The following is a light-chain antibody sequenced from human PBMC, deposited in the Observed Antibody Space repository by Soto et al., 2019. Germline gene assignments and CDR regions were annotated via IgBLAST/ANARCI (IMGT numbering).Light chain of an antibody. CDR3: QQYGSSPLT. J-gene: IGKJ5*01. Sequence: VFTQSPGTLPLSPGERATLSCRASQSGSSSYLAWYQQKPGQAPRLLLYGASSRATGIPDRFSGSGSGTDFTLTISRLEPEDFAVYYCQQYGSSPLTFGQGTRLEIK. V-gene: IGKV3-20*01. CDR1: QSGSSSY. CDR2: GAS.